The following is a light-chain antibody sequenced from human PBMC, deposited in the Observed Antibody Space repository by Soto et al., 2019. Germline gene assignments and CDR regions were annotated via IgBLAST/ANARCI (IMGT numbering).Light chain of an antibody. Sequence: EIVLKQSADTLSLSPGERATLSCRASQSVKNNYLAWYQQKPGQPPRFLIYDASSRATGIPDRFSGSGSGTEFTLTISRLEPGDFAVYYCQQYGSTPLTFGGGTKVDIK. J-gene: IGKJ4*01. CDR2: DAS. CDR3: QQYGSTPLT. CDR1: QSVKNNY. V-gene: IGKV3-20*01.